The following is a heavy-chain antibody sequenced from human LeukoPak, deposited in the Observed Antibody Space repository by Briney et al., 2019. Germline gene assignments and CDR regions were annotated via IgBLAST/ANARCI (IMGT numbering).Heavy chain of an antibody. J-gene: IGHJ4*02. Sequence: PGGSLRLPCAASGFTFSSYGMHWVRQAPGKGLEWVAFIRYDGSNKYSADSVKGRFTISRDNSKNTLNLQMNSLRAEDTAVYYCARNKEYSSGWYYFDYWGQGTLVTVSS. V-gene: IGHV3-30*02. CDR2: IRYDGSNK. D-gene: IGHD6-19*01. CDR1: GFTFSSYG. CDR3: ARNKEYSSGWYYFDY.